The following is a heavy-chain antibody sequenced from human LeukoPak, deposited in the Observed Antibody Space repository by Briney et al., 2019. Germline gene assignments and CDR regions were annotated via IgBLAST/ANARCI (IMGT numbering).Heavy chain of an antibody. J-gene: IGHJ4*02. V-gene: IGHV1-8*01. CDR2: MNPNSGNT. CDR1: GYTFTSYD. CDR3: ARAATYCSSTSCPIDY. D-gene: IGHD2-2*01. Sequence: GASVKVSCKASGYTFTSYDINWVRQATGQGLEWMGWMNPNSGNTGYAQKFQGRVTMTRDTSISTAYMELSRLRSDDTAVYYCARAATYCSSTSCPIDYWGQGTLVTVSS.